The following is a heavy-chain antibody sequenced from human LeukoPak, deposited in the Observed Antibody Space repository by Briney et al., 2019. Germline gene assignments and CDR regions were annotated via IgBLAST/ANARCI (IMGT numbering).Heavy chain of an antibody. J-gene: IGHJ4*02. V-gene: IGHV3-30*18. CDR2: ISYDGSNK. CDR3: ANLSIGDY. CDR1: GFTFSSCG. Sequence: GGSLRLSCAASGFTFSSCGMHWVRQAPGKGLEWVAVISYDGSNKYYADSVKGRFTISRDNSKNTLYLQMNSLRAEDTAVYYCANLSIGDYWGQGTLVTVSS.